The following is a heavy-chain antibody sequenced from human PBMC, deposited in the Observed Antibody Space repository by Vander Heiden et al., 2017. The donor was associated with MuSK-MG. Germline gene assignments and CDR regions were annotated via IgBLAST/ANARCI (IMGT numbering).Heavy chain of an antibody. V-gene: IGHV3-23*04. CDR2: ISGSGGST. D-gene: IGHD3-16*01. CDR1: GFSFTGYA. J-gene: IGHJ4*02. Sequence: EVQLVESGGGLVPPGGSLRLPGAASGFSFTGYAMSWVRQAPGKGLEWVSAISGSGGSTYYADSVKGRFTISRDNSKNTLYLQMNSLRAEDTAVYYCAKGLITFGGVTHFDYWGQGTLVTVSS. CDR3: AKGLITFGGVTHFDY.